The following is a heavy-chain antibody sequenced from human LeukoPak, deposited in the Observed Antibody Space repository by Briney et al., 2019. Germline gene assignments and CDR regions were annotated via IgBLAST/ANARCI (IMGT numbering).Heavy chain of an antibody. J-gene: IGHJ3*02. CDR1: GFTFSSYG. Sequence: GGSLRLSCAASGFTFSSYGMSWVRQAPGKGLEWVSAISASGGSTYLPDSMKGRFTISRDNFKNTLYLQMNSLRVEDTAVYYCAKDSNTWFATAFDIWGQGTMVTVSS. CDR2: ISASGGST. V-gene: IGHV3-23*01. CDR3: AKDSNTWFATAFDI. D-gene: IGHD6-13*01.